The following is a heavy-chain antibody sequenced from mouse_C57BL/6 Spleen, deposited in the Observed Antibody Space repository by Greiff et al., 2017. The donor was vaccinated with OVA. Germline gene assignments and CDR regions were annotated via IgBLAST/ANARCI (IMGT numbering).Heavy chain of an antibody. V-gene: IGHV1-72*01. CDR2: IDPNSGGT. Sequence: QVQLKQPGAELVKPGASVKLSCKASGYTFTSYWMHWVKQRPGRGLEWIGRIDPNSGGTKYNEKFKSKATLTVDKPSSTAYMQLSSLTSEDSAVYYCARGAYYYGSTYFDVWGTGTTVTVSS. J-gene: IGHJ1*03. CDR3: ARGAYYYGSTYFDV. CDR1: GYTFTSYW. D-gene: IGHD1-1*01.